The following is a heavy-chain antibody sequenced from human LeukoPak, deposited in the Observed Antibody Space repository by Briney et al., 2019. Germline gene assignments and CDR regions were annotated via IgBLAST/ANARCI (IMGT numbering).Heavy chain of an antibody. CDR2: ISGSGGST. V-gene: IGHV3-23*01. Sequence: QTGGSLRLSCAASGFTFSSYAMSWVRQAPGKGLEWVSAISGSGGSTYYADSVKGRFTISRDNSKNTLYLQMNSLRAEDTAVYYCAKDPIKGFGELLYAPHFDYWGQGTLVTVSS. CDR1: GFTFSSYA. J-gene: IGHJ4*02. CDR3: AKDPIKGFGELLYAPHFDY. D-gene: IGHD3-10*01.